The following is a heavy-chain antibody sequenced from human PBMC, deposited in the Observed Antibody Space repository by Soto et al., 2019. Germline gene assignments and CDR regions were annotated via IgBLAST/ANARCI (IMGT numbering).Heavy chain of an antibody. J-gene: IGHJ5*02. D-gene: IGHD3-3*01. V-gene: IGHV1-46*01. CDR2: INPSGGST. CDR1: GYTFTSYY. CDR3: ARDVDFWSGYRNWFDP. Sequence: GASVKVSCKASGYTFTSYYMHWVRQAPGQGLEWMGIINPSGGSTSYAQKFQGRVTMTTDTSTSTAYMELRSLRSDDTAVYYCARDVDFWSGYRNWFDPWGQGNLVTVSS.